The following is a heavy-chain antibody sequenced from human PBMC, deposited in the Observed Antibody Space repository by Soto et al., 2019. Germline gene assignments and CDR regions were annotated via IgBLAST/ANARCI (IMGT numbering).Heavy chain of an antibody. CDR3: ARGLSCISISCHVGPVDV. D-gene: IGHD2-2*01. Sequence: PGGSLRLSCAAPGFSFTNAWMNWVLQAPWKGLEWVARIKSKTDGGTTDYAAPVKGRFTISRDDSKNTLYLQMNSLKTEDTAVYYCARGLSCISISCHVGPVDVWGQGTTVTVSS. CDR1: GFSFTNAW. CDR2: IKSKTDGGTT. J-gene: IGHJ6*02. V-gene: IGHV3-15*07.